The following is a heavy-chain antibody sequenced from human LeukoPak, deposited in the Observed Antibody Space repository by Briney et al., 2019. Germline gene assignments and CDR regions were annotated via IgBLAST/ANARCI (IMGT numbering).Heavy chain of an antibody. Sequence: GGSLRLSCAASGFTFSAYAMTWVRQAPGKGLEWVSSMSGRDDKTYYTDSAKGRFTISRDNSRNTLCLQMNSLRSDDTAVYYCARDVDTAMIGAFDIWGQGTMVTVSS. J-gene: IGHJ3*02. CDR1: GFTFSAYA. D-gene: IGHD5-18*01. CDR3: ARDVDTAMIGAFDI. CDR2: MSGRDDKT. V-gene: IGHV3-23*01.